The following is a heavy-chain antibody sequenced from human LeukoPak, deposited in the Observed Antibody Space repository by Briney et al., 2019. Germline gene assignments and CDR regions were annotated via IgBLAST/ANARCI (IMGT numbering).Heavy chain of an antibody. Sequence: GSLRLSCATSGFTFRSYWMHWVRQAPGKGLVWVSRLNFDGSDTSYADSVKGRFTISRDNAKNTLYLQMNSLRAEDTAVYYCARRFQNALRSLSDDAFDIWGQGTTVTVSS. CDR3: ARRFQNALRSLSDDAFDI. J-gene: IGHJ3*02. V-gene: IGHV3-74*01. D-gene: IGHD3-3*01. CDR1: GFTFRSYW. CDR2: LNFDGSDT.